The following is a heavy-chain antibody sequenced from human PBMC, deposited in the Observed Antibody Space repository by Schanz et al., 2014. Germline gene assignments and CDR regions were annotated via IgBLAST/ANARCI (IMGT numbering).Heavy chain of an antibody. Sequence: QVQLVESGGGVVQPGRSLRLSCAASGFIFSSYGLHWVRQAPGKGLEWVAVISYDGSNKYYADSVKGRFTISRDNSKNTLYLHMNTLRSEDTAVYYCAKDSTHIDIVLVPTAIDYWGQGTLVTVSS. V-gene: IGHV3-30*06. CDR1: GFIFSSYG. D-gene: IGHD2-2*01. J-gene: IGHJ4*02. CDR2: ISYDGSNK. CDR3: AKDSTHIDIVLVPTAIDY.